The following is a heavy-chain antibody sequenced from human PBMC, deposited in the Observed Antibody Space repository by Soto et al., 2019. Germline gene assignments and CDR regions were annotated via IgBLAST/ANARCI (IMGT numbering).Heavy chain of an antibody. CDR2: IDPSDSYT. D-gene: IGHD3-3*01. CDR3: ARLDQLPKDGYHDFWSGYYAGYYYYGMDV. CDR1: GYSFTSYW. J-gene: IGHJ6*02. Sequence: GESLKISCKGSGYSFTSYWISWVRQMPGKGLEWMGRIDPSDSYTNYSPSFQGHVTISADKSISTAYLQWSSLKASDTAMYYCARLDQLPKDGYHDFWSGYYAGYYYYGMDVWGQGTTVTVSS. V-gene: IGHV5-10-1*01.